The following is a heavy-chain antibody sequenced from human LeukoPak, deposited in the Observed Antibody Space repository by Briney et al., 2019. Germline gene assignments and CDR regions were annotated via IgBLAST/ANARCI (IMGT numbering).Heavy chain of an antibody. CDR2: FSGGGDS. J-gene: IGHJ4*02. V-gene: IGHV3-23*01. CDR3: GKEVERHFDLKY. D-gene: IGHD2/OR15-2a*01. CDR1: GFTSGIYA. Sequence: GGSLRLSCAVSGFTSGIYAVSWVRQAPGKGLEWVSAFSGGGDSYYADSVRGRFTISRDNSRKILYLQMNSLRAEDTAVYYCGKEVERHFDLKYWGQGTLVTVSS.